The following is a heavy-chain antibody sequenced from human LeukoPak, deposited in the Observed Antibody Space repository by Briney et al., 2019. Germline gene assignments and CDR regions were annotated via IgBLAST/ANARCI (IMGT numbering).Heavy chain of an antibody. D-gene: IGHD2-21*01. CDR1: GGSINRGFYY. CDR3: ARHRPSSTMSGIAL. Sequence: PSETLSLTCTVSGGSINRGFYYWGWIRQPPGKGLAWIGSIYYSGTTYYNPSLKSRVTISVDTSRDQFSLQLTSVTVADTAVYFCARHRPSSTMSGIALWGQGTLVTVSS. V-gene: IGHV4-39*01. CDR2: IYYSGTT. J-gene: IGHJ4*02.